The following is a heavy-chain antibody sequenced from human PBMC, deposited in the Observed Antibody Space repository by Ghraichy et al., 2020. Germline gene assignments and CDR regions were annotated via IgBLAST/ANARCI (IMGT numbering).Heavy chain of an antibody. D-gene: IGHD2/OR15-2a*01. CDR3: ARDTGFHAIDP. Sequence: GGSLRLSCAASGFTFSSYWMSWVRQAPGKGLEWVANIKQDGSEKYYVDSVKGRFTISRDNAKNSLYLQMNSPRADDTAVYYCARDTGFHAIDPWGQGTLVTVSS. V-gene: IGHV3-7*01. CDR2: IKQDGSEK. CDR1: GFTFSSYW. J-gene: IGHJ5*02.